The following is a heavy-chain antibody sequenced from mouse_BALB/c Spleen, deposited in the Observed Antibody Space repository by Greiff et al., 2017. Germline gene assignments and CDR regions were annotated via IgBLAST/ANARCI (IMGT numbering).Heavy chain of an antibody. CDR2: IYPGDGDT. D-gene: IGHD1-1*01. V-gene: IGHV1-80*01. Sequence: QVQLQQSGAELVRPGSSVKISCKASGYAFSSYWMNWVKQRPGQGLEWIGQIYPGDGDTNYNGKFKGKATLTADKSSSTAYMQLSSRTSEDSAVYVCAIITTVVATDYWGQGTTLTVSA. J-gene: IGHJ2*01. CDR3: AIITTVVATDY. CDR1: GYAFSSYW.